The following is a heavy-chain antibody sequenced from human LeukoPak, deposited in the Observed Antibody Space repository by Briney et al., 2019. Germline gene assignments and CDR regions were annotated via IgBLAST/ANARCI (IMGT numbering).Heavy chain of an antibody. Sequence: GRSLRLSCAASGFTFSNYGMHWVRQAPGKGLEWVVVISYDGSNKYYGDSVKGRFTISRDNSKNMLYLQMNSLRGEDTAVYYCAKDGGPRGYSYGYPSYYGMDVWGQGTTVTVSS. CDR2: ISYDGSNK. CDR3: AKDGGPRGYSYGYPSYYGMDV. CDR1: GFTFSNYG. V-gene: IGHV3-30*18. J-gene: IGHJ6*02. D-gene: IGHD5-18*01.